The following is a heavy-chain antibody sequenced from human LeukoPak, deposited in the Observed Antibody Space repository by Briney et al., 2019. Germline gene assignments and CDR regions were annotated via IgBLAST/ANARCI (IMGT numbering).Heavy chain of an antibody. CDR3: ARGTAAMAAGWPRWFDS. V-gene: IGHV4-30-4*01. Sequence: PSETLSLTCTVSGGSISSGDYYWSWIRQPPGKGLEWIGYIYYSGSTYYNPSLKSRVTISVDTSKNQFSLKLSSVTAADTAVYYCARGTAAMAAGWPRWFDSWGQGTLVIVSS. J-gene: IGHJ5*01. D-gene: IGHD5-18*01. CDR2: IYYSGST. CDR1: GGSISSGDYY.